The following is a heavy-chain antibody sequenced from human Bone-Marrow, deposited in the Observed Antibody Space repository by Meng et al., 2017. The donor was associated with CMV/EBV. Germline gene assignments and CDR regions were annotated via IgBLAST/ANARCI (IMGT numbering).Heavy chain of an antibody. Sequence: GGSLRLSCAASGFTFSRYWMHWVRQAPGKGLVWVSRISNDGSITTYADSVKGRFTISRDNSKNTLYLQMNSLRAVDTAVYYCARDRGYCSSTSCSAYYYYGMDVWGQGTTVTVSS. CDR2: ISNDGSIT. V-gene: IGHV3-74*01. J-gene: IGHJ6*02. D-gene: IGHD2-2*03. CDR1: GFTFSRYW. CDR3: ARDRGYCSSTSCSAYYYYGMDV.